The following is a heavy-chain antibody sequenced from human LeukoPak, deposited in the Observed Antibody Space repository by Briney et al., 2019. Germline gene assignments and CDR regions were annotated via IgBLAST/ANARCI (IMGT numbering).Heavy chain of an antibody. V-gene: IGHV3-7*01. J-gene: IGHJ6*03. CDR3: ARAAVIYQYYMNV. Sequence: PGGSLRLSCAASGFTFSAYWMSWVRQAPGKGLEWVANIRQDGSETYYADSAKGRFTISRDNAKNSLYMQLNSLTAEDTAVYYCARAAVIYQYYMNVWGRGTTVTVSS. CDR2: IRQDGSET. D-gene: IGHD2-2*01. CDR1: GFTFSAYW.